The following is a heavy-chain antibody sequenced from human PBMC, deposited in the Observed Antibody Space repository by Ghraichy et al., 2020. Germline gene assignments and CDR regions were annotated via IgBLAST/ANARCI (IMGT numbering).Heavy chain of an antibody. D-gene: IGHD3-3*01. CDR1: GFSLSTSGVG. V-gene: IGHV2-5*02. CDR3: AHAQTRIFYDFWSGYLHYYYGMDV. CDR2: IYWDDDK. J-gene: IGHJ6*02. Sequence: SGPTLVKPTQTLTLTCTFSGFSLSTSGVGVGWIRQPPGKALEWLALIYWDDDKRYSPSLKSRLTITKDTSKNQVVLTMTNMDPVDTATYYCAHAQTRIFYDFWSGYLHYYYGMDVWGQGTTVTVSS.